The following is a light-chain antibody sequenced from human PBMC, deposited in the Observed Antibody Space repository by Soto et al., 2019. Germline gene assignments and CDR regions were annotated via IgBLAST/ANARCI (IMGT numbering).Light chain of an antibody. J-gene: IGKJ4*01. CDR3: MQTTHPPLT. Sequence: DRVLTQSPLSSPVTLGQPASISCWSSQSLVNSDGNTYLNWLQQRPGQPPRLLIYLISKRMSGVPDRFSGSGAGTNFTLNISRVEADDVGIYYCMQTTHPPLTCGGGTKVEIK. V-gene: IGKV2-24*01. CDR2: LIS. CDR1: QSLVNSDGNTY.